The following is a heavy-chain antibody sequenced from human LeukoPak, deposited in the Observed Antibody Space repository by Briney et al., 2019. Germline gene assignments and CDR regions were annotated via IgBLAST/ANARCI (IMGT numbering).Heavy chain of an antibody. V-gene: IGHV3-7*03. CDR1: GFTFSSYW. Sequence: PGGSLRLSCAASGFTFSSYWMSWVRQAPGKGLEWVANIKQDGSEKCYVDSVKGRFTISRDNAKNSLYLQMNSLRAEDTAVYYCATDYDILTGYLPAHYWGQGTLVTVSS. CDR2: IKQDGSEK. J-gene: IGHJ4*02. CDR3: ATDYDILTGYLPAHY. D-gene: IGHD3-9*01.